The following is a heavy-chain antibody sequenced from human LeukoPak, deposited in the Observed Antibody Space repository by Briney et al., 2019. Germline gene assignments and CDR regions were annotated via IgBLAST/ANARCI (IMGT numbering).Heavy chain of an antibody. J-gene: IGHJ4*02. CDR1: GFTVSSNY. CDR2: IYSDGTI. Sequence: GGSLRLSCAASGFTVSSNYMSWVRQVPGKGLEWVSVIYSDGTISYADSVKGRFTISRDNSENTLYLQMNSLRVEDTAVNYCAREVGGGASGQWGQGTRVTVSS. D-gene: IGHD3-16*01. CDR3: AREVGGGASGQ. V-gene: IGHV3-66*01.